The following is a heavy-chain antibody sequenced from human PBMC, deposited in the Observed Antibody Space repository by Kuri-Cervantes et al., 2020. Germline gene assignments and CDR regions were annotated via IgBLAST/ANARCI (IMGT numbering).Heavy chain of an antibody. Sequence: SVKVSCKASGGTFSSYAISWVRQAPGQGLEWMGGIIPIFGTANYAQKFQGRVTITADESTSTDYMELSSLRSEDTAVYYCARGHGSSTSCYGEEDYYYYGMDVWGQGTTVTVSS. V-gene: IGHV1-69*13. CDR3: ARGHGSSTSCYGEEDYYYYGMDV. D-gene: IGHD2-2*01. J-gene: IGHJ6*02. CDR2: IIPIFGTA. CDR1: GGTFSSYA.